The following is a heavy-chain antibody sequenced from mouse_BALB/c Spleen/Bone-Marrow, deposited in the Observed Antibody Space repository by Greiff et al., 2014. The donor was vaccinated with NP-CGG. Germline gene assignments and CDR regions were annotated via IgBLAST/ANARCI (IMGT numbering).Heavy chain of an antibody. Sequence: VQLKESGGGLVQPGGSRELSCAASGFTFSSFGMHWVRQAPEKGLEWVAYISSGSTAICYADTVKGRFTISRDNPKNTLFLQMTSLRSEDTAMYYCARGGNWDDFDVWGAGTTVTVSS. CDR3: ARGGNWDDFDV. J-gene: IGHJ1*01. CDR2: ISSGSTAI. V-gene: IGHV5-17*02. CDR1: GFTFSSFG. D-gene: IGHD4-1*01.